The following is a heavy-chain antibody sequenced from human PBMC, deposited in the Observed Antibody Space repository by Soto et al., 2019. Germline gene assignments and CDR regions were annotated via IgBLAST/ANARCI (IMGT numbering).Heavy chain of an antibody. CDR3: TRSFLYGSENFYNQGPPFD. D-gene: IGHD3-10*01. J-gene: IGHJ4*02. V-gene: IGHV3-33*01. CDR2: IWYDGVNK. CDR1: GFTFSSYG. Sequence: GGSLRLSCAASGFTFSSYGMHWVRQAPGKGLEWVAIIWYDGVNKNYIDSVKGRFTISRDNSENTLYLQMNSLRVEDTAVYYCTRSFLYGSENFYNQGPPFDWGRGTLVTLSS.